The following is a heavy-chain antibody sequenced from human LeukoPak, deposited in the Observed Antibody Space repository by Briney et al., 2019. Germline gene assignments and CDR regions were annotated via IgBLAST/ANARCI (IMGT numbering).Heavy chain of an antibody. Sequence: GASVKVSCKASGYTFTSYGISWVRQAPGQGLEWMGWISAYNGNTNYAQKLQGRVTMTTDTSTSTAYIELRSLRSDDTAVYYCARFSGSYYSALDIWGQGTMVTVSS. CDR2: ISAYNGNT. CDR1: GYTFTSYG. J-gene: IGHJ3*02. V-gene: IGHV1-18*01. CDR3: ARFSGSYYSALDI. D-gene: IGHD1-26*01.